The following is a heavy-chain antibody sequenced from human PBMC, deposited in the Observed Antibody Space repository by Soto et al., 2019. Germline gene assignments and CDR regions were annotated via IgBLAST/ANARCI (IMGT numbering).Heavy chain of an antibody. D-gene: IGHD5-18*01. CDR1: GFTFSSYG. Sequence: QVQLVESGGGVVQPGRSLRLSCAASGFTFSSYGMHWVRQAPGKGLEWGAVISYDGSNKYYADSVKGRFTISRDNSKNTLYLQMNSLRAEDTAVYYCAKDLGNRGYSYGYEETFDPWGQGTLVTVSS. J-gene: IGHJ5*02. CDR2: ISYDGSNK. V-gene: IGHV3-30*18. CDR3: AKDLGNRGYSYGYEETFDP.